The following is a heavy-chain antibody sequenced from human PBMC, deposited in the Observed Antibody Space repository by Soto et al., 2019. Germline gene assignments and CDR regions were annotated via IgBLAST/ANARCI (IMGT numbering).Heavy chain of an antibody. CDR3: ARGDLVYCGGDCTNAFDI. D-gene: IGHD2-21*02. V-gene: IGHV3-30-3*01. Sequence: QVQLVESGGGVVQPGRSLRLSCAASGFTFSSYAMHWVRQAPGKGLEWVAVISYDGSNKYYADSVKGRFTISRDNSKNTLYLQMNSRRAEDTAVYYCARGDLVYCGGDCTNAFDIWGQGTMVTVSS. CDR1: GFTFSSYA. J-gene: IGHJ3*02. CDR2: ISYDGSNK.